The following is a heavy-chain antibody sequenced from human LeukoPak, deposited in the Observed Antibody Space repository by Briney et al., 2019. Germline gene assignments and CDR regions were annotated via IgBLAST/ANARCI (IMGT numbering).Heavy chain of an antibody. Sequence: SETLSLTCAVYGGSFSGYYWSWIRQPPGKGLKWIGEINHSGSTNYNPSLKSRVTISLDTSRNQFSLRLSPVTAADTAVYYCARSRDAFGGVVSIWLYWGQGTLVTVSS. CDR2: INHSGST. CDR1: GGSFSGYY. J-gene: IGHJ4*02. CDR3: ARSRDAFGGVVSIWLY. D-gene: IGHD5-24*01. V-gene: IGHV4-34*01.